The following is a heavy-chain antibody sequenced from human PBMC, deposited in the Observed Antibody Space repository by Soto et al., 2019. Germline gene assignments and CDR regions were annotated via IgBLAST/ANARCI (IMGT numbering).Heavy chain of an antibody. CDR2: ISAYNGNT. CDR1: GYTFTSYG. Sequence: QVQLVQSGAEVKKPGASVKVSCKASGYTFTSYGISWVRQAPGQGLEWMGWISAYNGNTNYAQKLQGRLTMATDTSKSTAYMGRRSLRSADTAVYYCARDGGVQARFDPWGQGTLVTVSS. J-gene: IGHJ5*02. D-gene: IGHD1-1*01. CDR3: ARDGGVQARFDP. V-gene: IGHV1-18*01.